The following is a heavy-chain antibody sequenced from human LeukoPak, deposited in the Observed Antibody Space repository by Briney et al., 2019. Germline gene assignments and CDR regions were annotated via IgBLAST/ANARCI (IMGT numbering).Heavy chain of an antibody. J-gene: IGHJ3*02. V-gene: IGHV4-59*01. Sequence: SETLSLTCTVSGGSISSYYWSWIRQPPGKGLEWIGFIYYSGSTNYNPSLKSRVTISVDTSKNQFFLNLRSVTAADTAVYYCARGGGATAAFDIWGQGTMVTVSS. D-gene: IGHD1-26*01. CDR3: ARGGGATAAFDI. CDR2: IYYSGST. CDR1: GGSISSYY.